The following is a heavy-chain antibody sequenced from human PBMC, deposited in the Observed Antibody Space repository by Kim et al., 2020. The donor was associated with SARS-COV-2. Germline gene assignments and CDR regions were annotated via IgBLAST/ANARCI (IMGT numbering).Heavy chain of an antibody. CDR3: AKGGPPRPGLISLDY. D-gene: IGHD6-6*01. V-gene: IGHV3-33*06. CDR2: VWYDGNNK. CDR1: GFTFSTYA. J-gene: IGHJ4*02. Sequence: GGSLRLSCAASGFTFSTYAMHWVRQAPGKGLEWVTLVWYDGNNKYYADSVKGRFTISRDNSKNTLYLQMNSLRAEDTAVYYCAKGGPPRPGLISLDYWGQGTLVTVSS.